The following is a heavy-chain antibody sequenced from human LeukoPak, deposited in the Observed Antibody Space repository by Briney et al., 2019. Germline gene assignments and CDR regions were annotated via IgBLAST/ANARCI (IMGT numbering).Heavy chain of an antibody. CDR1: GGSISSSSYY. D-gene: IGHD6-6*01. Sequence: PSETLSLTCTVSGGSISSSSYYWGWIRQPPRKGLEWIGSIYYSGGTYYNPSLKSRVTISVDTSKNQFSLKLTSVTAADTAVYYCARGAAPHYSDFWGQGTLVTVSS. J-gene: IGHJ4*02. CDR3: ARGAAPHYSDF. CDR2: IYYSGGT. V-gene: IGHV4-39*07.